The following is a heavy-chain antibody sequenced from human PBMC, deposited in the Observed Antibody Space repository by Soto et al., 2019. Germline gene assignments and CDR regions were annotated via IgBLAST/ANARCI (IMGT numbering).Heavy chain of an antibody. Sequence: PSDTLSLTCAVYGEAFSGYEWTWSRQPPGEGLEGSGGSNQSGGNQRGGTDYNPSLKSRVPISVDTSRNQCSLKLNSVPAADTAVYYCARGKPFCTSGSCYEQFDYWGQGTLATVSS. J-gene: IGHJ4*02. CDR3: ARGKPFCTSGSCYEQFDY. CDR2: SNQSGGNQRGGT. D-gene: IGHD2-15*01. V-gene: IGHV4-34*01. CDR1: GEAFSGYE.